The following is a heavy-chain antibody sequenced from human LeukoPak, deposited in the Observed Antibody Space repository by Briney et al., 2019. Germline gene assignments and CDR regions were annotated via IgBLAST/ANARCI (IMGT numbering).Heavy chain of an antibody. V-gene: IGHV5-51*01. Sequence: GESLETSWRSSGYRFTTYWIGWVRQMPGKGLEWMGIIYPGDSDTRYSPSFEGQVTISADKSNSTAYLQSSSLKSSYTAMYYCASHAGIAVADWFDPWGQGTLVTVSS. CDR1: GYRFTTYW. CDR3: ASHAGIAVADWFDP. D-gene: IGHD6-19*01. CDR2: IYPGDSDT. J-gene: IGHJ5*02.